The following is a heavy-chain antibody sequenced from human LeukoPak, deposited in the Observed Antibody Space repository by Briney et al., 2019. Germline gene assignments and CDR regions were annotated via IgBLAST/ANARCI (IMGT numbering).Heavy chain of an antibody. J-gene: IGHJ5*02. CDR3: ARDRSGSYPEGWFDP. Sequence: GGSLRLSCAASGFTFSNYYMGWIRQAPGKGLEWVSSISSSSSYIYYADSVKGRFTISRDNAKNSLYLQMNSLRDEDTAVYYCARDRSGSYPEGWFDPWGQGTLVTVSS. CDR2: ISSSSSYI. V-gene: IGHV3-11*06. D-gene: IGHD1-26*01. CDR1: GFTFSNYY.